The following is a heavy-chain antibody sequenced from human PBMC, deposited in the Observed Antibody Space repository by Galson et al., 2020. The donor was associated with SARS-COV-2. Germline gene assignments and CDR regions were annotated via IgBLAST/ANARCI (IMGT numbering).Heavy chain of an antibody. CDR3: AKASTISCYDMDV. V-gene: IGHV3-43*01. CDR2: ISWDGGST. D-gene: IGHD3-3*01. Sequence: GGSLRLSCAASGFTFDDYTMHWVRQAPGKGLEWVTLISWDGGSTYYADSVKGRFTISRDNSKNSLYLQMNSLRTEDTALYYCAKASTISCYDMDVWGKGTTVTVSS. J-gene: IGHJ6*03. CDR1: GFTFDDYT.